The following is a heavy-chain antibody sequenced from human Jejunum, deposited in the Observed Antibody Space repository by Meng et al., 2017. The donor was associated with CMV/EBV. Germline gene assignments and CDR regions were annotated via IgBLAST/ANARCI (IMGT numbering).Heavy chain of an antibody. V-gene: IGHV4-30-4*08. CDR2: IDYSGRT. D-gene: IGHD2-2*01. Sequence: SISSGDDYWSRSHQLTGKGLEWIECIDYSGRTYYNPSLKSRITISVDTSKNQFSLRLSSVTAADTAVYYCARTQDCTRTSCYTGFDPWGQGTLVTVSS. J-gene: IGHJ5*02. CDR1: SISSGDDY. CDR3: ARTQDCTRTSCYTGFDP.